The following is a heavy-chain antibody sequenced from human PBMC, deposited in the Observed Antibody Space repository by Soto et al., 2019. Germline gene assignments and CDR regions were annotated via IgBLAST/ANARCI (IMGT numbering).Heavy chain of an antibody. J-gene: IGHJ4*02. CDR2: INYSGTT. CDR3: ATNRGYDFYYPDS. Sequence: WTWIRQRPEKGLEWIGYINYSGTTYNPSLKSRAFLSLDMSKNQFSLNLTSVTAADTAVYYCATNRGYDFYYPDSWGQGILVTVSS. D-gene: IGHD3-3*01. V-gene: IGHV4-31*02.